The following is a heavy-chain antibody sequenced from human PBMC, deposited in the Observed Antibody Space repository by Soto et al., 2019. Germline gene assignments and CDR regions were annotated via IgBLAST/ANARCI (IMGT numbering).Heavy chain of an antibody. J-gene: IGHJ4*02. CDR3: AKGSEWLGTWDFDY. CDR1: GFAFSDYG. Sequence: QVQLVESGGGVVQPGTSLRLSCSASGFAFSDYGVHWVRQAPGKGLEWVASISYDETATYYSDSVKGRFTISRDNAKNTLFLHMNSLRTEDTAMYYCAKGSEWLGTWDFDYWGQGTLVTVSS. V-gene: IGHV3-30*18. CDR2: ISYDETAT. D-gene: IGHD6-19*01.